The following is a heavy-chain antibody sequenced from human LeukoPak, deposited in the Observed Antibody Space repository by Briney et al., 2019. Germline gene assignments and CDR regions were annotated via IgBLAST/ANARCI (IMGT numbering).Heavy chain of an antibody. D-gene: IGHD3-22*01. Sequence: ASVKVSCKASGGTFSSYAISWVRQAPGQGLEWMGRIIPILGIANCAQKFQGRVTITADKSTSTAYMELSSLRSEDTAVYYCARVHLYDSSGYYDYWGQGTLVTVSS. CDR2: IIPILGIA. J-gene: IGHJ4*02. V-gene: IGHV1-69*04. CDR1: GGTFSSYA. CDR3: ARVHLYDSSGYYDY.